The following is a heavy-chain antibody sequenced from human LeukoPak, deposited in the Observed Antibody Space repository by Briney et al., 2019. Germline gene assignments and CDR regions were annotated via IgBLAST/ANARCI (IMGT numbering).Heavy chain of an antibody. CDR3: ARDLAGGGYDGEFDN. J-gene: IGHJ4*02. D-gene: IGHD5-12*01. Sequence: GGSLRLSCAASGFTFSTYWMTWVRQAPGKGLEWVANINQDGTEKNYVDSVKGRFTISRDNAKNKLYLQMNSLSAEDTAVYYCARDLAGGGYDGEFDNWGQGTLVTVSS. CDR1: GFTFSTYW. CDR2: INQDGTEK. V-gene: IGHV3-7*01.